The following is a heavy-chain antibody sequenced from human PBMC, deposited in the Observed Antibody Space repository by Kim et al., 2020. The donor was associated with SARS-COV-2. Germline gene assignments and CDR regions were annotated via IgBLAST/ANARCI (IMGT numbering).Heavy chain of an antibody. CDR1: GYTFTNYA. Sequence: ASVKVSCKASGYTFTNYAMNWVRQAAGQGLEWMGWINTNTGNPTYAQGFTGRFVFSLDTSVSTAYLQISSLKAEDTAVYYCARGEGTWFGELLNYWGQGTLVTVSS. D-gene: IGHD3-10*01. CDR2: INTNTGNP. CDR3: ARGEGTWFGELLNY. J-gene: IGHJ4*02. V-gene: IGHV7-4-1*02.